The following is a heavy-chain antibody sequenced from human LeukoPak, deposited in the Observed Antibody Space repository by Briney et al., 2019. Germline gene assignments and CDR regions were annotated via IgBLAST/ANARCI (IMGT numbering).Heavy chain of an antibody. CDR3: ARDSQAATDGHLDY. D-gene: IGHD2-15*01. J-gene: IGHJ4*02. V-gene: IGHV3-11*05. Sequence: GGSLRLSCAASGFTFSHHYMSWIRQAPGKGLEWVAYISNSGSYAKYADSVKGRFTISRDNGKNSLYLQMNSLRAEDTALYYCARDSQAATDGHLDYWGQGSLVTVSS. CDR1: GFTFSHHY. CDR2: ISNSGSYA.